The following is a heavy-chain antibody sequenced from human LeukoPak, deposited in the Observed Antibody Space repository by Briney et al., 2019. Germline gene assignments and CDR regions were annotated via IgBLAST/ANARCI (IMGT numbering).Heavy chain of an antibody. V-gene: IGHV4-34*01. CDR2: INHSGST. CDR3: ARWEYDSSGYYHYFDY. J-gene: IGHJ4*02. CDR1: GGSFSGYY. D-gene: IGHD3-22*01. Sequence: PSETLSLTCAVYGGSFSGYYWSWIRQLPGKGLEWIGEINHSGSTYYNPSLKSRVTISVDTSKNQFSLKLSSVTAADTAVYYCARWEYDSSGYYHYFDYWGQGTLVTVSS.